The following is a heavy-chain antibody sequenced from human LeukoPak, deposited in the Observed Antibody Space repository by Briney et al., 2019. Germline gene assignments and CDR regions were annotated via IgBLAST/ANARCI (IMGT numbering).Heavy chain of an antibody. CDR3: AGYGYEHAFDI. D-gene: IGHD5-12*01. CDR1: GGSISSYY. J-gene: IGHJ3*02. V-gene: IGHV4-59*12. Sequence: SETLSLTCTVSGGSISSYYWSWIRQPPGKGLEWIGYIYYSGSTNYNPSLKSRVTMSVDTSKNQFSLKLSPVTAADTAVYYCAGYGYEHAFDIWGQGTMVTVSS. CDR2: IYYSGST.